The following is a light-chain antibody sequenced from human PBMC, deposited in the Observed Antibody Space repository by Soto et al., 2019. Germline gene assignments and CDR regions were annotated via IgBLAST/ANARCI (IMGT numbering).Light chain of an antibody. J-gene: IGKJ5*01. Sequence: SQGTLSLSPGERATLSCRASQSVSSSYLAWYQQKPGQAPRLLINGASSRATGIPDRFSGSGSGTDFTLTISRLEPEDFAVYYCQQYGTSPPSTFGQGTRLEIK. CDR2: GAS. V-gene: IGKV3-20*01. CDR1: QSVSSSY. CDR3: QQYGTSPPST.